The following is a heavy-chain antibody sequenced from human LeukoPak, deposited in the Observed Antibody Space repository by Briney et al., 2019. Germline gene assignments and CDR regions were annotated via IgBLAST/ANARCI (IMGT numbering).Heavy chain of an antibody. D-gene: IGHD3-3*01. Sequence: GASVKVSCKASRGTFSSYAISWVRQAPGQGLEWMGGIIPIFGTANYAQKFQGRVTLTTDESTSTAYMEMSSLRSEDTAVYYCARVSDFWSGYYLYWGQGTLVTVSS. CDR3: ARVSDFWSGYYLY. J-gene: IGHJ4*02. CDR2: IIPIFGTA. V-gene: IGHV1-69*05. CDR1: RGTFSSYA.